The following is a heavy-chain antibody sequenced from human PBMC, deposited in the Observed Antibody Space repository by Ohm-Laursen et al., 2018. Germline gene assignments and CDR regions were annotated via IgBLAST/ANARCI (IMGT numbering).Heavy chain of an antibody. CDR1: GGTFSSYA. CDR2: IIPLFGTA. Sequence: GSSVKVSCKASGGTFSSYAFSWVRQAPGQGLEWMGGIIPLFGTANYAQKFQGRVTITADKSTSAAYMELSSLRSEDTAVYYCARDHISSSSQYYYGMDVWGQGTTVIVSS. CDR3: ARDHISSSSQYYYGMDV. J-gene: IGHJ6*02. D-gene: IGHD6-6*01. V-gene: IGHV1-69*06.